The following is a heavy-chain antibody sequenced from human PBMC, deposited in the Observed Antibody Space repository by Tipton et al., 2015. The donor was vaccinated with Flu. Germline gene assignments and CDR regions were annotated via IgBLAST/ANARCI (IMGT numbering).Heavy chain of an antibody. Sequence: SLRLSCAASGFTFSSYAMHWVRQAPGKGLEWVAVISYDGSNKYYADSVKGRFTISRDTSKNTLYLQMNSLRAEDTAVYYCARERGVVPAASAQVIRRAKGYYYYYGMDVWGQGTTVTVSS. J-gene: IGHJ6*02. V-gene: IGHV3-30*01. CDR3: ARERGVVPAASAQVIRRAKGYYYYYGMDV. D-gene: IGHD2-2*01. CDR2: ISYDGSNK. CDR1: GFTFSSYA.